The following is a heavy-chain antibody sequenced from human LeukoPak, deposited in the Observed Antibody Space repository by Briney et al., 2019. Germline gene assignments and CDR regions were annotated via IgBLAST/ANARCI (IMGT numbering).Heavy chain of an antibody. V-gene: IGHV3-49*04. CDR1: GFIFGDYA. CDR2: IRSKTYGGTT. D-gene: IGHD1-14*01. CDR3: TRAGRNWCFDS. Sequence: SGGSLRLSCTGSGFIFGDYAVSWVRQAPGKGREWVGFIRSKTYGGTTEYAASVKGRFSISRDDSDRIAYLQMNSLTTEDTAVYYRTRAGRNWCFDSWGHGTLVTASP. J-gene: IGHJ4*01.